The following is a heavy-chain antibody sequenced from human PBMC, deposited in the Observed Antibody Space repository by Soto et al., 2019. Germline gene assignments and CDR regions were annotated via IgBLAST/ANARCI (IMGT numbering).Heavy chain of an antibody. Sequence: PGGSLRLSCAASGFTFSSYAMSWVRQAPGKGLEWVSAISGSGGSTYYADSVKGRFTISRDNSKNTLYLQMNSLRAEDTAVYYCENTPAAAADLWLDYWGQGTLVNVSS. CDR1: GFTFSSYA. V-gene: IGHV3-23*01. J-gene: IGHJ4*02. CDR3: ENTPAAAADLWLDY. CDR2: ISGSGGST. D-gene: IGHD6-13*01.